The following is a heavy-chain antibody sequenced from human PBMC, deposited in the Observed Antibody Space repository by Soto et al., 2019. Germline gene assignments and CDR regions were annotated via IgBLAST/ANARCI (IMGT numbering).Heavy chain of an antibody. CDR3: AKGFIGYGDYSLFDY. CDR1: GFTFSSYA. D-gene: IGHD4-17*01. J-gene: IGHJ4*02. CDR2: ISGSGGST. Sequence: EVQLLESGGGLVQPGGSLRLSCAASGFTFSSYAMSWVRQAPGKGLEWVSAISGSGGSTYYADSVKGRFTISRDNSKNTLYLQMNSLRAEDTVVYYCAKGFIGYGDYSLFDYWGQGTLVTVSS. V-gene: IGHV3-23*01.